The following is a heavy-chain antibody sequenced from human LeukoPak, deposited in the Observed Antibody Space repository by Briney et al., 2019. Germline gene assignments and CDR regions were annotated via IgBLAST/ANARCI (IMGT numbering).Heavy chain of an antibody. CDR3: ARKNDFEI. V-gene: IGHV4-59*01. D-gene: IGHD2/OR15-2a*01. CDR2: NYYSGRT. CDR1: GGSISSDH. Sequence: PSETLSLTCSVSGGSISSDHWNWIRQTPGKGLEWIGCNYYSGRTYYNPSLKSRVTISVDMSKSQFSLRLTSVTAADTAVYYCARKNDFEIWGQGTLVTVSS. J-gene: IGHJ3*02.